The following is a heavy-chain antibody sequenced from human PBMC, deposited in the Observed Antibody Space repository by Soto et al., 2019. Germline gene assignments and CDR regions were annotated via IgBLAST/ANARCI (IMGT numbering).Heavy chain of an antibody. CDR3: ARDKIYAFDN. CDR1: GFPFSGYS. Sequence: GGSLRLSCAASGFPFSGYSMNWVRQAPGKGLEWLSYLDGRTGSISYADSVKGRFTISGDIAKISLFLQLNGLRVEDTAVYYCARDKIYAFDNWGLGTLVTVSS. D-gene: IGHD3-16*01. CDR2: LDGRTGSI. V-gene: IGHV3-48*01. J-gene: IGHJ4*02.